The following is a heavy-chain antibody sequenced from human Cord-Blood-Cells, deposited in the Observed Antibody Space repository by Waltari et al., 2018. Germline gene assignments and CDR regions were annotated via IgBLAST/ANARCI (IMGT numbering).Heavy chain of an antibody. J-gene: IGHJ4*02. CDR3: ARNPYDYVWGSSLDY. CDR1: GGFISSSNW. CDR2: IYHSGST. D-gene: IGHD3-16*01. V-gene: IGHV4-4*02. Sequence: QVQLQESGPGLVKPSGTLSLTCAVSGGFISSSNWWSWVRQPPGKGLEWIGEIYHSGSTNYNPSLKSRVTISVDKSKNQFSLKLSSVNAADTAVYYCARNPYDYVWGSSLDYWGQGTLVTVSS.